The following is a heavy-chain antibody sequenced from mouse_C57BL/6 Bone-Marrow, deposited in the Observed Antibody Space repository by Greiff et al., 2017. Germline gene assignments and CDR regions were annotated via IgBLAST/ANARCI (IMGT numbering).Heavy chain of an antibody. V-gene: IGHV5-4*01. Sequence: DVHLVESGGGLVKPGGSLKLSCAASGFTFSSYAMSWVRQTPEKRLEWVANISDGGSYTYYPDNVKGRFTISRDNAKNNLYLQMSHLKSEDTAMYYCARDGGWLLPSWFAYWGQGTLVTVSA. J-gene: IGHJ3*01. CDR2: ISDGGSYT. D-gene: IGHD2-3*01. CDR1: GFTFSSYA. CDR3: ARDGGWLLPSWFAY.